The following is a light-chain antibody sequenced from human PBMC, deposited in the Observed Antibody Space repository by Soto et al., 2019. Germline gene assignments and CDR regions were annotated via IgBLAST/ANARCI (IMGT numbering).Light chain of an antibody. CDR3: CSYAGTYTYV. J-gene: IGLJ1*01. CDR2: DVN. V-gene: IGLV2-11*01. Sequence: QSALTQPRSVSGSPGQSVTISCTGTDSNIGFYNFVSWYQQHPDKAPHLVIYDVNTRPSGVPDRFSGSKSGNTASLTISGLQADDEADYYCCSYAGTYTYVFGIGTKVTAL. CDR1: DSNIGFYNF.